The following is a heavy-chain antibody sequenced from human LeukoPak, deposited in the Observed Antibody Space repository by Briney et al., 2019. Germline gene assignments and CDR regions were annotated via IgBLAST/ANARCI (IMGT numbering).Heavy chain of an antibody. CDR2: IYTSGST. V-gene: IGHV4-4*07. Sequence: LETLSLTCTVSGGSISSYYWSWIRQPAGKGLEWIGRIYTSGSTNYNASLKSRVSMSVDTSKNQFSLKLSSVTAADTAVFYCARENSGSYREFDYWGQGTLVTVSS. CDR3: ARENSGSYREFDY. CDR1: GGSISSYY. D-gene: IGHD1-26*01. J-gene: IGHJ4*02.